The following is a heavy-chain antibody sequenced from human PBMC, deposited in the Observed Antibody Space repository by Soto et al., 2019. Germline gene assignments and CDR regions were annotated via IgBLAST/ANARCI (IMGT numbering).Heavy chain of an antibody. Sequence: EVHLVQSGAELKKPGESLKVSCKASGYNFNTSYIGWVRQMPGEGLEWMGIFYPGDSPDDSDSIYNPSFQGHVSFSADTSSGTAYLQWNSLKASDTAMFYCARLADFYDDSNDYHNVFDMWGQGTMVTVS. V-gene: IGHV5-51*01. CDR2: FYPGDSPDDSDS. D-gene: IGHD3-22*01. J-gene: IGHJ3*02. CDR3: ARLADFYDDSNDYHNVFDM. CDR1: GYNFNTSY.